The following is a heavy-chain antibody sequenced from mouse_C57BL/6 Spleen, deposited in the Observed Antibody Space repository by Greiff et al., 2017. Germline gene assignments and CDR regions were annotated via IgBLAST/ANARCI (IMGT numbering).Heavy chain of an antibody. Sequence: QVQLQQPGAELVKPGASVKLSCKASGYTFTSYWMHWVKQRPGQGLEWIGMIHPNSGSTNYNEKFKSKATLTVDKSSSTAYMQLSSLTSEDSAVYYCARGDGSSTEYFDVWGTGTTVTVSS. CDR1: GYTFTSYW. CDR2: IHPNSGST. D-gene: IGHD1-1*01. CDR3: ARGDGSSTEYFDV. V-gene: IGHV1-64*01. J-gene: IGHJ1*03.